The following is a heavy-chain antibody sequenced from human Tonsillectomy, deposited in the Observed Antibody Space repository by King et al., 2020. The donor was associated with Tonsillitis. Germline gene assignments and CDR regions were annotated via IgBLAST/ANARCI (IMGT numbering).Heavy chain of an antibody. CDR2: IYYSGST. CDR3: ARQSGVQQLVYYYYGMDV. CDR1: GGFISSYY. D-gene: IGHD6-13*01. J-gene: IGHJ6*02. V-gene: IGHV4-59*08. Sequence: QLQESGPGLVKPSETLSLTCTVSGGFISSYYWSWIRQPPGKGLEWIGYIYYSGSTNYNPSLKSRVTISVDTSKNQFSLKLSSVTAADTAVYYCARQSGVQQLVYYYYGMDVWGQGTTVTVSS.